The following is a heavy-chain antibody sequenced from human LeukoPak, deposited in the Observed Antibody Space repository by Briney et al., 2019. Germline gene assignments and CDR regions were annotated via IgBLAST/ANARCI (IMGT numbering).Heavy chain of an antibody. CDR2: ISGSGGST. J-gene: IGHJ4*02. V-gene: IGHV3-23*01. CDR1: GFTFSSYA. CDR3: AKPYALYYDSSGYYFDY. D-gene: IGHD3-22*01. Sequence: GGSLRLSCAASGFTFSSYAMSWVRQAPGKGLEWVSAISGSGGSTYYADSVKGRFTISRDNSKNTLYLRMNSLRAEDTAVYYCAKPYALYYDSSGYYFDYWGQGTLVTVSS.